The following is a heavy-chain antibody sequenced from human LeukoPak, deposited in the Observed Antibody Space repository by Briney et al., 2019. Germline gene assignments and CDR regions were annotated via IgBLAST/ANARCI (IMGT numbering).Heavy chain of an antibody. D-gene: IGHD7-27*01. V-gene: IGHV4-38-2*01. CDR2: IYHSGST. CDR3: ARPRHWGPERVDSFDY. Sequence: SETLSLTCAVSGYSISSGYYWGWIRQPPGKGLEWIGSIYHSGSTYYNPSLKSRVAISVDTSKNQFSLKLSSVTAADTAVYYCARPRHWGPERVDSFDYWGQGTLVTVSS. J-gene: IGHJ4*02. CDR1: GYSISSGYY.